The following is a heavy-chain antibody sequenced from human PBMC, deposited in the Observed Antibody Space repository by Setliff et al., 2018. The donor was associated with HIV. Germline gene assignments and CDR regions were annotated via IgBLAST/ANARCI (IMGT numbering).Heavy chain of an antibody. V-gene: IGHV3-30*19. J-gene: IGHJ3*02. D-gene: IGHD4-4*01. CDR3: VRDLTTIVTRKVFDI. CDR2: ISYDGSYK. CDR1: GFTFSDYG. Sequence: GGSLRLSCAASGFTFSDYGFHWVRQAPGKGLEWVAVISYDGSYKYYADSVKGRFTISRDNSKNTLYVQMNSLRADDTAVYYCVRDLTTIVTRKVFDIWGQGTMVTISS.